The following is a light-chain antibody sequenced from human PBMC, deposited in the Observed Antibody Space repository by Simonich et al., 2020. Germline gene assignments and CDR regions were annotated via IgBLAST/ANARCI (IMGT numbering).Light chain of an antibody. CDR3: QQYYSTPYT. Sequence: DIVMTQSPDSLAVSLGERATINCKSSQSVLYSSNNKNYLAWYQKKPGQPPKLLIYWASTREPGVPDRFSGSGSGTDFTLTISSLQAEDVAVYYCQQYYSTPYTFGQGTKLEIK. CDR2: WAS. V-gene: IGKV4-1*01. J-gene: IGKJ2*01. CDR1: QSVLYSSNNKNY.